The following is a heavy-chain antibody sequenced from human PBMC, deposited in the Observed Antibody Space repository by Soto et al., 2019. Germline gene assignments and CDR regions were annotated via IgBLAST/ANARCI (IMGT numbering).Heavy chain of an antibody. D-gene: IGHD1-26*01. CDR3: AKDRAGVGAALY. CDR2: ISGSGGST. J-gene: IGHJ4*02. V-gene: IGHV3-23*01. CDR1: GFTFSSYA. Sequence: EVQLLESGGGLVQPGGSLRLSCVASGFTFSSYAMSWVRQAPGKGLEWVSAISGSGGSTYYADSVKGRFTISRDNSKNTLYLQMNSLRAEDTAVYYCAKDRAGVGAALYWGQGTLVTVSS.